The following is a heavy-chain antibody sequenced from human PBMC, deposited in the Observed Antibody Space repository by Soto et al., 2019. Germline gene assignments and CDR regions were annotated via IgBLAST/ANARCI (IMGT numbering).Heavy chain of an antibody. Sequence: ASVKVSCKASGYIFIGYYMHWVRQAPGQGPEWMGWINLNNGDTNYAQKFQGRVTVTRGTSISTAYMELSGLGGDDTAIYYCARARLSVVGRSPTGLDYWGQGTLVTVSS. CDR1: GYIFIGYY. J-gene: IGHJ4*02. V-gene: IGHV1-2*02. CDR3: ARARLSVVGRSPTGLDY. CDR2: INLNNGDT. D-gene: IGHD6-19*01.